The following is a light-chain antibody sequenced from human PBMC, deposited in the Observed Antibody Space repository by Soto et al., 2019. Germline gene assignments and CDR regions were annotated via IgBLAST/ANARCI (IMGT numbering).Light chain of an antibody. Sequence: EIVLTQSLDPLSSSPGERVTLSWLASQNVNSVYLTWYQQKVGQAPMLLIDGATNRATGVPDRFSGSGSGTDFPLTISRLEPEDFAVYYCHQYATWTFGQGTKVDIK. CDR2: GAT. CDR3: HQYATWT. J-gene: IGKJ1*01. V-gene: IGKV3-20*01. CDR1: QNVNSVY.